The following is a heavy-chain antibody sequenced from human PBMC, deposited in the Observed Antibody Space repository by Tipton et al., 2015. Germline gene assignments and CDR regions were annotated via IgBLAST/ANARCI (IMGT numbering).Heavy chain of an antibody. Sequence: TLSLTCSVSGDSISSSNWWSWVRQPPGKGLEWIGEIHHGGSTNYNPSLKSRVTMSVDTSKNQFSLHLSSVTAADTAVYHCAREVWYYDSSGYDYWGQGTLVTVSS. CDR1: GDSISSSNW. D-gene: IGHD3-22*01. V-gene: IGHV4-4*02. CDR3: AREVWYYDSSGYDY. CDR2: IHHGGST. J-gene: IGHJ4*02.